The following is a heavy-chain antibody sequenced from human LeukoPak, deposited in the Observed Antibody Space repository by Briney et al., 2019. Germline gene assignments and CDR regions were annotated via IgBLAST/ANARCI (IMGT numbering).Heavy chain of an antibody. CDR1: GFTFSSYA. J-gene: IGHJ4*02. Sequence: SGGSLRLSCAASGFTFSSYAMSWVRQAPGKGLEWVSAISGSGGSTYYADSVKGRFTISRDNSKNTLYLHMNSLRAEDTAVYYCAKDVVVYYYDSSGYYADYWGQGTLVTVSS. V-gene: IGHV3-23*01. CDR2: ISGSGGST. CDR3: AKDVVVYYYDSSGYYADY. D-gene: IGHD3-22*01.